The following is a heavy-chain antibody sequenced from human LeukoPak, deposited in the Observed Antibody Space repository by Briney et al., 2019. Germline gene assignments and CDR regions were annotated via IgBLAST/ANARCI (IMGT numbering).Heavy chain of an antibody. CDR2: INPNSGGT. CDR3: ARGPPVVAATPHYYGMDV. V-gene: IGHV1-2*02. Sequence: ASVKVSCKASGYTFTGYYMHWVRQAPGQGLEWMGWINPNSGGTNYAQKFQGRVTMTRDTSISTAYMELSRLRSDDTAVYYCARGPPVVAATPHYYGMDVWGQGTTVTVSS. CDR1: GYTFTGYY. J-gene: IGHJ6*02. D-gene: IGHD2-15*01.